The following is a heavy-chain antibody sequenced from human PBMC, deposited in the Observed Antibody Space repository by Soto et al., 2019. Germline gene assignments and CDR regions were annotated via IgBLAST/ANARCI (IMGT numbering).Heavy chain of an antibody. Sequence: PGGSLRLSCAASGFTFSSYAMSWVRQAPGKGLEWVAVISGSGGSTYYADSVKGRFTISRDNSKNTLYLQMNSLRAEDTAVYYCARDKDFWSGYYYYYGMDVWGQGTTVTVSS. V-gene: IGHV3-23*01. J-gene: IGHJ6*02. CDR1: GFTFSSYA. CDR3: ARDKDFWSGYYYYYGMDV. CDR2: ISGSGGST. D-gene: IGHD3-3*01.